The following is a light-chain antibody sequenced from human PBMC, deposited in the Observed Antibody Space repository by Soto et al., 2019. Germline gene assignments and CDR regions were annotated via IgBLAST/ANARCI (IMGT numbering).Light chain of an antibody. CDR2: DVS. V-gene: IGLV2-14*01. Sequence: QSALTQPASVSGSPGQSIAISCTGTSSDVGGYSYVSWYQQQPGKAPKLVISDVSNRPSGVSDRFSGSKSGNTASLTISGLQTEDEADYYCASYTTSSTYVFGTGTKATVL. CDR3: ASYTTSSTYV. CDR1: SSDVGGYSY. J-gene: IGLJ1*01.